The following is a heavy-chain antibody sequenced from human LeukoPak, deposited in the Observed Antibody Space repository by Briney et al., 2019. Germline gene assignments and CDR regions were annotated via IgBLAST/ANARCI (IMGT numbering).Heavy chain of an antibody. CDR3: AKTRYYYGSGSAFDY. J-gene: IGHJ4*02. CDR1: GFTFSSYA. D-gene: IGHD3-10*01. CDR2: ISGSGGST. Sequence: GGSLRLSCAASGFTFSSYAMSWVRQAPGKGLEWVSAISGSGGSTYYADSVKGRFTISRDNPKNTLYLQMNSLRAEDTAVYYCAKTRYYYGSGSAFDYWGQGTLVTVSS. V-gene: IGHV3-23*01.